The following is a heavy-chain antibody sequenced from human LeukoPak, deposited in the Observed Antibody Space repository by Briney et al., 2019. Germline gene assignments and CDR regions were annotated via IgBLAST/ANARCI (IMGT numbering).Heavy chain of an antibody. CDR2: ISSGSSSI. Sequence: PGGSLRLSCATSGFTFNIYWMQWVRQAPGKGLEWVSYISSGSSSISYADSVKGRFTISRDNAKNSLYLQMNSLRDEDTAVYYCARVRWASYYFEYWGQGTLVTVSS. V-gene: IGHV3-48*02. D-gene: IGHD4-23*01. J-gene: IGHJ4*02. CDR1: GFTFNIYW. CDR3: ARVRWASYYFEY.